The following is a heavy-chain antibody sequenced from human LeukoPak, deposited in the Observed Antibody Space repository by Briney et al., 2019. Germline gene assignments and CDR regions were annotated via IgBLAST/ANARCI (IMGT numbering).Heavy chain of an antibody. J-gene: IGHJ4*02. CDR2: MNPNSGNT. Sequence: GASVKVSCKASGYTFTSYDINWVRQATGQGLEWMGWMNPNSGNTGYAQKFQGRVTITRNTSISTAYMELSSLRSEDTAVYYCATSRWGSGSQSFDYWGQGTLVTVSS. D-gene: IGHD3-10*01. CDR1: GYTFTSYD. V-gene: IGHV1-8*03. CDR3: ATSRWGSGSQSFDY.